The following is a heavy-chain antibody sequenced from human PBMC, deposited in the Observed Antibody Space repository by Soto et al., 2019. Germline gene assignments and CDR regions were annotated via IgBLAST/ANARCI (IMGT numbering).Heavy chain of an antibody. V-gene: IGHV3-33*01. CDR1: GFTFRNHA. J-gene: IGHJ6*02. D-gene: IGHD6-13*01. CDR3: ARDGQQLAPYSMDV. Sequence: TGGSLRLSCAVSGFTFRNHAMHWVRQAPGKGLEWVAQIWFDGSNKYLAEPVKGRFTVSRDNSQNILYLQMNSLRADDTGVYYCARDGQQLAPYSMDVWGQGTTVTVSS. CDR2: IWFDGSNK.